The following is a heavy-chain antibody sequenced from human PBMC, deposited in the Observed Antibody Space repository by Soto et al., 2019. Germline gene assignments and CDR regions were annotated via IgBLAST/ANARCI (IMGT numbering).Heavy chain of an antibody. CDR3: ARAFVVAANYDYGLDV. D-gene: IGHD2-15*01. CDR2: IYSGGST. J-gene: IGHJ6*02. CDR1: GFTVSSNY. V-gene: IGHV3-53*01. Sequence: EVQLVESGGGLIQPGGSLRLSCAASGFTVSSNYMSWVRQAPGKGLEWVSVIYSGGSTYYADSVKGRFTISRDNSKNSLDRQMNSLRGEDTAVYYCARAFVVAANYDYGLDVGGQGTTVTVSS.